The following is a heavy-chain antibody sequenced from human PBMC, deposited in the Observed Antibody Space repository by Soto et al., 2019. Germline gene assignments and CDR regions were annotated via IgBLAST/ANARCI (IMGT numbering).Heavy chain of an antibody. D-gene: IGHD6-19*01. J-gene: IGHJ4*02. V-gene: IGHV4-30-2*01. Sequence: QLQLQESGSGLVKPSQTLSLTCAVSGGSISSGGYSWSWIRQPPGKGLEWIGYIYHSGSTYYNPSLKSRVPISVDRSKNQCSLKLSSVTAAATAVYYCARTSGWYGEFDYWGQGTLVTVSS. CDR2: IYHSGST. CDR1: GGSISSGGYS. CDR3: ARTSGWYGEFDY.